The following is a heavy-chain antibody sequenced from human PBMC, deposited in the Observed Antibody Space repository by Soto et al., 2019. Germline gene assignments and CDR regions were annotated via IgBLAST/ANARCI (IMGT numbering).Heavy chain of an antibody. D-gene: IGHD3-22*01. Sequence: SVKVSCKASGGTFSSYAISWVRQAPGQGLEWMGGIIPIFGTANYAQKFQGRVTITADESTSTAYMELSSLRSEDTAVYYCAGEVQYYYDSSGALGIWGQGTMVTVS. CDR1: GGTFSSYA. CDR2: IIPIFGTA. CDR3: AGEVQYYYDSSGALGI. V-gene: IGHV1-69*13. J-gene: IGHJ3*02.